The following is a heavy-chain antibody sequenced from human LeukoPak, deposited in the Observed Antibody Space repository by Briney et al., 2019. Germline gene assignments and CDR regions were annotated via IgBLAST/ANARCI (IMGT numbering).Heavy chain of an antibody. CDR3: AKDKEQWYSSGWPDY. CDR2: ISWNSGSI. D-gene: IGHD6-19*01. Sequence: GGSLRLSCAASGFTFDDYAMHWVRQAPGKGLEWVSGISWNSGSIGYADSVKGRFTISRDNAKNSLYLQMNSLRAEGTALYYCAKDKEQWYSSGWPDYWGQGTLVTVSS. CDR1: GFTFDDYA. J-gene: IGHJ4*02. V-gene: IGHV3-9*01.